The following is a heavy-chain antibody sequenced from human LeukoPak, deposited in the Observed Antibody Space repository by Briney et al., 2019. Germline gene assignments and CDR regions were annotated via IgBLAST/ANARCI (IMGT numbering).Heavy chain of an antibody. CDR2: INGDGSST. CDR3: AKDQKNGGSGRFETYYYYGMDV. CDR1: GFTLSSYW. J-gene: IGHJ6*02. V-gene: IGHV3-74*01. Sequence: GGSLRLSCAASGFTLSSYWMHWVRQAPGKGLVWVSRINGDGSSTNYTDSVKGRFTISRDNAKNSLYLQMNSLRAEDTALYYCAKDQKNGGSGRFETYYYYGMDVWGQGTTVTVSS. D-gene: IGHD2-15*01.